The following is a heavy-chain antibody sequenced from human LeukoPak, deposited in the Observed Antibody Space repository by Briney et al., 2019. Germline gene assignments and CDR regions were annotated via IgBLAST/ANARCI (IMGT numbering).Heavy chain of an antibody. CDR3: ARGGWFGELLFDY. V-gene: IGHV3-20*04. J-gene: IGHJ4*02. CDR1: GFTFDDYG. D-gene: IGHD3-10*01. Sequence: PGGSLRLSCAASGFTFDDYGMSWVRQAPGKGLEWVSGINWNGGSTGYADSVKGRFTISRDNAMNSLYLQMNSLRAEDTASYYCARGGWFGELLFDYWGQGTLVTVSS. CDR2: INWNGGST.